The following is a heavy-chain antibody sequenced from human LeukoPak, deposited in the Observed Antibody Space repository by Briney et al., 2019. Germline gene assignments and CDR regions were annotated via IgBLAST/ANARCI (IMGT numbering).Heavy chain of an antibody. D-gene: IGHD3-3*01. J-gene: IGHJ4*02. Sequence: ASVKVSCKASGYTFSSYGISWVRQAPGQGLEWMGWIIAYNGNTNYAQKLQGRVTMTTDTSTNTAYMELRSLRSDDTAVYYCARDLPQITIFGVVISYYFDYWGQGTLVTVSS. CDR2: IIAYNGNT. CDR3: ARDLPQITIFGVVISYYFDY. V-gene: IGHV1-18*01. CDR1: GYTFSSYG.